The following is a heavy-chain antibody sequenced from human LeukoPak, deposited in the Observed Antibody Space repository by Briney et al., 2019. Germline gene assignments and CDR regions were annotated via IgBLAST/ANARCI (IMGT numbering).Heavy chain of an antibody. Sequence: GGSLRLSCAASGLTFSTYWMSWVRQAPGKGLEWVANIKQDGSEKYYVDSVKGRFTISRDNAKNSLYLQTNSLRAEDTAVYYCASEVGTGWYSRNWFDPWGQGTLVTVSS. V-gene: IGHV3-7*01. CDR1: GLTFSTYW. CDR2: IKQDGSEK. D-gene: IGHD6-19*01. J-gene: IGHJ5*02. CDR3: ASEVGTGWYSRNWFDP.